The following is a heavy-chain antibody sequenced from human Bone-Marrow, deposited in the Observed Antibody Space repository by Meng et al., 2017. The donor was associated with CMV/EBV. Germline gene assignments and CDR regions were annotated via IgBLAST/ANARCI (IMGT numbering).Heavy chain of an antibody. J-gene: IGHJ4*02. CDR2: ISNSGNTM. D-gene: IGHD3-3*01. V-gene: IGHV3-48*03. CDR1: GFTFSSYE. CDR3: AKIGWGYDYS. Sequence: GESLKISCAASGFTFSSYEMNWVRQAPGKGLEWVSYISNSGNTMYYADSVKGRFTISRDNSKNTLYLQMNSLRADDTAVYYCAKIGWGYDYSWGQGTLVTVSS.